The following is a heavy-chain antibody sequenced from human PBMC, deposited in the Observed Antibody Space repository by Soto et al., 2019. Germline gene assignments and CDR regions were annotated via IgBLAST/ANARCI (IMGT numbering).Heavy chain of an antibody. CDR1: NGSISSAIYY. Sequence: PSETLSLTCTVSNGSISSAIYYWGWIRQPPGKGLEWIGSIYHSGSTYYNPSLQGRVTISVDTSKNQFSLKLSSVTAADTAVYFYAGRSSLASVQVYFGEISNYNWFDPWGQGTLVTVSS. V-gene: IGHV4-39*01. J-gene: IGHJ5*02. D-gene: IGHD3-10*01. CDR3: AGRSSLASVQVYFGEISNYNWFDP. CDR2: IYHSGST.